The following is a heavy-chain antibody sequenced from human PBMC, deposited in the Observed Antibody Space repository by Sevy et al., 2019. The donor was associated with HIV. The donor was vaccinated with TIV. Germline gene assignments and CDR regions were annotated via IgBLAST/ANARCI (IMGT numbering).Heavy chain of an antibody. CDR1: GGTFSSYA. J-gene: IGHJ4*02. CDR3: ARGGTTVVPFDY. Sequence: ASVKVSCKASGGTFSSYAISWVRQAPGQGLEWMGGIIPIFGTANYAQKFQGRVTITADESRSTAYMELSSLRSEDTAVYYCARGGTTVVPFDYWGQGTLVTVSS. V-gene: IGHV1-69*13. D-gene: IGHD4-17*01. CDR2: IIPIFGTA.